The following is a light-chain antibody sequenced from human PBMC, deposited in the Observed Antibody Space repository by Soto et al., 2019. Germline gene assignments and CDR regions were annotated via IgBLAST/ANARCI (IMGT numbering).Light chain of an antibody. CDR3: QQYNSWPLT. V-gene: IGKV1-9*01. J-gene: IGKJ4*01. CDR1: QGIINY. Sequence: IQLTQSPSSLSASVGDRVTITCRASQGIINYLAWYQQKPGKAPKLLIYGASTLQSGVPSRFGGSGSGTDFTLTISSLQSEDFAVYYCQQYNSWPLTFGGGTKVEIK. CDR2: GAS.